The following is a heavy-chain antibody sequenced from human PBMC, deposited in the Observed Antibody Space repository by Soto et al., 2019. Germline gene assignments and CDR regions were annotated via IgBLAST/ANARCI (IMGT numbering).Heavy chain of an antibody. CDR3: ARGRGLDV. J-gene: IGHJ6*02. CDR2: IKPDGSEK. V-gene: IGHV3-7*01. Sequence: GGSLRLSCATSGFTFSSVWMSWVRQAPGKGLEWVASIKPDGSEKYYVDSVKGRFTISRDNAKNSLDLLMNSLRADDTAMYYCARGRGLDVWGQGTTVTVS. CDR1: GFTFSSVW.